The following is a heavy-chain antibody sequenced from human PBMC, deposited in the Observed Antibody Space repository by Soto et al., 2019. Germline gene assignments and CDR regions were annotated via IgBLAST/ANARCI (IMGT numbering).Heavy chain of an antibody. V-gene: IGHV3-7*05. CDR2: INQDGSEQ. Sequence: EVRLVESGGVLVQPGGSLRLSCVASGYSFSSYWMTWVRRAPGLGLEWVANINQDGSEQYYGASVGGRFTISRDNAKDSLFLHMNSLTGEDTAVYFCARGSNRGYAASFDFWGQGTRVTVSS. J-gene: IGHJ4*01. D-gene: IGHD3-22*01. CDR3: ARGSNRGYAASFDF. CDR1: GYSFSSYW.